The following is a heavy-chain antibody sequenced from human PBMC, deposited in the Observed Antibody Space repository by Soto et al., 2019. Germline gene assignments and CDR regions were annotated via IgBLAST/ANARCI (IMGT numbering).Heavy chain of an antibody. Sequence: SETLSLTCAISGDSVSSNSAAWNWIRQSPSRGLEWLGRTYYRSKWYNDYAVSVKSRITINPDTSKNQFSLQLNSVTPEDTAVYYCAREREYSSSSGYYYGMDVWGQGTTVTVSS. J-gene: IGHJ6*02. V-gene: IGHV6-1*01. CDR2: TYYRSKWYN. D-gene: IGHD6-6*01. CDR1: GDSVSSNSAA. CDR3: AREREYSSSSGYYYGMDV.